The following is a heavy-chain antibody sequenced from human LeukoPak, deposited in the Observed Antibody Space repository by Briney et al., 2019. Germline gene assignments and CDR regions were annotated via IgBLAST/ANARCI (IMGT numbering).Heavy chain of an antibody. CDR2: VSGSGGGT. J-gene: IGHJ4*02. V-gene: IGHV3-23*01. Sequence: PGGSLRLSCEASGVTFSSYAMSWVCQAPGKGLEWVSGVSGSGGGTYYTDSVKGRFTISRDNSKNTLFLQMNSLRVEDTDVYYCANLRERGAYACSGASCYSYWGQGTLVTVSP. CDR3: ANLRERGAYACSGASCYSY. CDR1: GVTFSSYA. D-gene: IGHD2-15*01.